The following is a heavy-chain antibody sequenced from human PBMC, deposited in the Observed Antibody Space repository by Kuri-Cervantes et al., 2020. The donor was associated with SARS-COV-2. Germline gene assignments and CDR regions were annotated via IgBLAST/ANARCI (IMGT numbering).Heavy chain of an antibody. CDR2: VSSSSSYI. Sequence: GGSLRLSCAASGFTFDDYAMHWVRQAPGKGLEWVSSVSSSSSYIYYADSVKGRFTISRDNAKNSLYLQMNSLRAEDTAVYYCARVHKAGATYYYYYMDVWGKGTTVTVSS. CDR1: GFTFDDYA. CDR3: ARVHKAGATYYYYYMDV. D-gene: IGHD1-26*01. J-gene: IGHJ6*03. V-gene: IGHV3-21*01.